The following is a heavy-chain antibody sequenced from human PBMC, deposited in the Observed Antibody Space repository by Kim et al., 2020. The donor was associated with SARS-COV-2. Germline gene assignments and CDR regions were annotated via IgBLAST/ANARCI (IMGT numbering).Heavy chain of an antibody. D-gene: IGHD3-10*01. CDR3: ARGGRGRGSGSYYNAGWFDY. CDR2: IGTAGDP. V-gene: IGHV3-13*05. J-gene: IGHJ4*02. CDR1: GFTFSSYD. Sequence: GGSLRLSCAASGFTFSSYDMHWVRQATGKGLEWVSAIGTAGDPYYPGSVKGRFTISRENAKNSLYLQVNSLRAGDTAVYYCARGGRGRGSGSYYNAGWFDYWGQGTLVTVSS.